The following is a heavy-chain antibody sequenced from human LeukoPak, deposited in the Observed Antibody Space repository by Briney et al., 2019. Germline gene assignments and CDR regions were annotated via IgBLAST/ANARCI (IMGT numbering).Heavy chain of an antibody. CDR2: IIWAGGST. D-gene: IGHD3-16*01. J-gene: IGHJ4*02. Sequence: GGSLRLSCAASGFTFDDYTMHWVRQAPGKGLEWVSLIIWAGGSTYYADSVKGRFTISRDNSKNSLYLQMNSLRTEDTALYYCAKDFVPKTIYVPAFDYWGQGTLVTVSS. CDR1: GFTFDDYT. CDR3: AKDFVPKTIYVPAFDY. V-gene: IGHV3-43*01.